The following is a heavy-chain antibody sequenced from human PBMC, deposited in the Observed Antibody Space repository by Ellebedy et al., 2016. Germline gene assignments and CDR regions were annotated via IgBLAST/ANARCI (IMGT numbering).Heavy chain of an antibody. CDR3: ARVPRMVGSGSYYDY. CDR2: INAGNGNT. CDR1: GYTFTSYA. J-gene: IGHJ4*02. Sequence: ASVKVSXXASGYTFTSYAMHWVRQAPGQRLEWMGWINAGNGNTKYSQKFQGRVTITRDTSASTAYMELSSLRSEDTAVYYCARVPRMVGSGSYYDYWGQGTLVTVSS. V-gene: IGHV1-3*01. D-gene: IGHD3-10*01.